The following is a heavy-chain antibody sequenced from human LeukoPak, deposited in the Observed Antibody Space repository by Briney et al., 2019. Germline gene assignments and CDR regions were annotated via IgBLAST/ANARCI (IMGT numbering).Heavy chain of an antibody. CDR1: GFTFSNAW. J-gene: IGHJ5*02. CDR2: IKSKTDGGTT. Sequence: GGSLRLSCAASGFTFSNAWMSWVRQAPGKGLEWVGRIKSKTDGGTTDYAAPVKGRFTISRDDSKNTLYLQMNSLKTEDTAVYYCTTEARYCSSTSCHASWFDPWGQGTLVTVSS. D-gene: IGHD2-2*01. CDR3: TTEARYCSSTSCHASWFDP. V-gene: IGHV3-15*01.